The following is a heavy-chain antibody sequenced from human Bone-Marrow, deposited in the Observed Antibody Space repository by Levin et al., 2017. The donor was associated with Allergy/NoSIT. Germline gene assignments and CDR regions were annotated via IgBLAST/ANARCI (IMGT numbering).Heavy chain of an antibody. CDR1: GFTFRRYS. J-gene: IGHJ4*02. V-gene: IGHV3-33*08. CDR3: AREGSVTRMRSFDF. D-gene: IGHD2-21*02. Sequence: LSLTCAASGFTFRRYSTHWVRQAPGKGLEWVAVKWSDGTTTYYADSVKGRFTISRDNPENTLYLQMDSLRAEDTAVYYCAREGSVTRMRSFDFWGQGILVTVSS. CDR2: KWSDGTTT.